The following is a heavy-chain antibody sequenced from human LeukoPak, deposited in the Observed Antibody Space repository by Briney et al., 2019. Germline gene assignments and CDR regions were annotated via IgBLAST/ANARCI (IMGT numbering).Heavy chain of an antibody. Sequence: SETLSLTCTVSGGSISGYHWMWIPQPPGKGLEGIGEINHSGSTNYNPSLKSRVTISVDTSKKQFSLKLSSVTAADTAVYYCARGGGTSQGDGYNIGHGFDYWGQGTLVTVSS. CDR2: INHSGST. CDR1: GGSISGYH. V-gene: IGHV4-34*01. J-gene: IGHJ4*02. CDR3: ARGGGTSQGDGYNIGHGFDY. D-gene: IGHD5-24*01.